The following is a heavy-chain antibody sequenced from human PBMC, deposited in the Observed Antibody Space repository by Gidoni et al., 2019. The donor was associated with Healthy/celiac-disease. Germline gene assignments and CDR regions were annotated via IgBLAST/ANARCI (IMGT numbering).Heavy chain of an antibody. CDR3: ARGLRYFDWSTEPFDY. CDR2: ISSSSSTI. Sequence: EVQLVESAGGLLHPGRSLRLSCAASGVPFISYSMNWVRQAPGKGLEWVSYISSSSSTIYYADSVKGRFTISRDNAKNSLYLQMNSLRAEDTAVYYCARGLRYFDWSTEPFDYWGQGTLVTVSS. J-gene: IGHJ4*02. V-gene: IGHV3-48*01. D-gene: IGHD3-9*01. CDR1: GVPFISYS.